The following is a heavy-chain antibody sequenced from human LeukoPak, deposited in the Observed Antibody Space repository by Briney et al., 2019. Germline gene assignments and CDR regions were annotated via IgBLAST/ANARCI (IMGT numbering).Heavy chain of an antibody. CDR2: INANRGGT. Sequence: ASVKVSCKASGYTFTGYYMHWVRHAPGQGVEWMGWINANRGGTDYAQKFRGRVTMTRDTSISTAYMQLSRLRSDDTAVYYCARGEDMGRSYYYYYGMDVWGQGTTVSVSS. V-gene: IGHV1-2*02. CDR1: GYTFTGYY. CDR3: ARGEDMGRSYYYYYGMDV. J-gene: IGHJ6*02. D-gene: IGHD2-15*01.